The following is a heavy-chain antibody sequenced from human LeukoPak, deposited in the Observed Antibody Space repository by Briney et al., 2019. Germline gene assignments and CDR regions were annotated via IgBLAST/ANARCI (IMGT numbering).Heavy chain of an antibody. Sequence: GGSLRLSCAASGFTFSSYSMNWVRQALGKGLEWVSYISSSSSTIYYADSVKGRFTISRDNAKNSLYLQMNSLRAEDTAVYYCARGPYSYGLNWLDPWGQGTLVTVSS. CDR3: ARGPYSYGLNWLDP. CDR1: GFTFSSYS. V-gene: IGHV3-48*01. D-gene: IGHD5-18*01. CDR2: ISSSSSTI. J-gene: IGHJ5*02.